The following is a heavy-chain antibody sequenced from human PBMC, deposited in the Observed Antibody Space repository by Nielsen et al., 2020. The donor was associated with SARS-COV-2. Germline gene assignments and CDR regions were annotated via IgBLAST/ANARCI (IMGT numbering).Heavy chain of an antibody. CDR3: AKEGYDSIGYFDY. CDR2: ISWNSGSI. D-gene: IGHD3-22*01. Sequence: LKISCAASGFTFDDYGMSWVRQAPGKGLEWVSGISWNSGSIGYADSVKGRFTISRDNAKNSLYLQMNSLRAEDTALYYCAKEGYDSIGYFDYWGQGTLVTVSS. J-gene: IGHJ4*02. CDR1: GFTFDDYG. V-gene: IGHV3-9*01.